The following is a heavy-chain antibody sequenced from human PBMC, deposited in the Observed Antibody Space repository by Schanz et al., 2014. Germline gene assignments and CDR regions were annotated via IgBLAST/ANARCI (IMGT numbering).Heavy chain of an antibody. CDR1: GFTFSDYF. D-gene: IGHD3-10*01. Sequence: QVRLVESGGGVVQPGGSLRLSCSASGFTFSDYFMTWIRQAPGKGLEWLSYISSSGTSTYYADSVKGRFTISRDNAKNSLYLQMINLRAEDTAFYYCARFRVHYSDFWGQGVLVTVSS. V-gene: IGHV3-11*01. CDR2: ISSSGTST. J-gene: IGHJ4*02. CDR3: ARFRVHYSDF.